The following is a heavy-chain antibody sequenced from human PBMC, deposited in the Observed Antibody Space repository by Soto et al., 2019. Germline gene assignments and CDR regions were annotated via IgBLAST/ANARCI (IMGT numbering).Heavy chain of an antibody. CDR1: GFTFTKYS. D-gene: IGHD1-26*01. Sequence: PGGSLRLSCAASGFTFTKYSMNWVRQAPGKGLEWVSCISSTTNYIYSGDAMKGRVTISRDNAKNSMYLEMNRLRAEDKAVYYCARAYLGRLPRRADYYYALDVWGQGTTVPV. V-gene: IGHV3-21*06. J-gene: IGHJ6*02. CDR3: ARAYLGRLPRRADYYYALDV. CDR2: ISSTTNYI.